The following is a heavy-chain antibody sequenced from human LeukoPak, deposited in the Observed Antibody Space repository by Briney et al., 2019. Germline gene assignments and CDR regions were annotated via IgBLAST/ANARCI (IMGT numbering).Heavy chain of an antibody. CDR1: GYTFPTYY. D-gene: IGHD1-26*01. J-gene: IGHJ4*02. CDR2: INPSGGTT. V-gene: IGHV1-46*01. CDR3: ARRAYSGSYPLGY. Sequence: ASVKVSCKASGYTFPTYYMHWVRQAPGQGLEWMGIINPSGGTTSYAQKFQGRVTMTRDTSTSTVYMELSSLRSEDTAVYYCARRAYSGSYPLGYWGQGTLVTVPS.